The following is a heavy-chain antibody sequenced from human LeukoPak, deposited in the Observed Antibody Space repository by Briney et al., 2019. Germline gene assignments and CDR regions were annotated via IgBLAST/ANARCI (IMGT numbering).Heavy chain of an antibody. CDR1: GYTFTSYG. CDR2: ISAYNGNT. V-gene: IGHV1-18*01. D-gene: IGHD3-22*01. J-gene: IGHJ4*02. CDR3: ARVVYYYDSSGYLPYPDY. Sequence: ASVKVSCKASGYTFTSYGISWVRQAPGQGLEWMGWISAYNGNTNYAQKLQGRVTMTTDTSTSTAYMEQRSLRSDDTAVYYCARVVYYYDSSGYLPYPDYWGQGTLVTVSS.